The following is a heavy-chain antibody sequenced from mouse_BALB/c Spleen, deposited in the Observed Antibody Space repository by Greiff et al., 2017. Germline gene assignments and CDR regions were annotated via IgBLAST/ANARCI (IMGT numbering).Heavy chain of an antibody. D-gene: IGHD2-10*01. V-gene: IGHV2-9*02. CDR3: ARSYYGNPWYFDV. Sequence: QVQLQQSGPGLVAPSQSLSITSTVSGFSLTSYGVHWVRQPPGKGLEWLGVIWAGGSTNYNSALMSRLSISKDNSKSQVFLKMNSLQTDDTAMYYCARSYYGNPWYFDVWGAGTTVTVSS. J-gene: IGHJ1*01. CDR1: GFSLTSYG. CDR2: IWAGGST.